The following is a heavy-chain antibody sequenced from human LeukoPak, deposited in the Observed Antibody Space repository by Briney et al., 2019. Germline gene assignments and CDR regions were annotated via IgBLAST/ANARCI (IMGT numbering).Heavy chain of an antibody. CDR2: IYNSGKT. Sequence: GGSLRLSCAASGFTVSSNYMSWVRQAPGKGLEWVSIIYNSGKTYYADSVKGRSTISRDNSKNTLYLQMNSLRAEDTALYYCSRDRPHGDRKTGELDYWGQGTLDTVSS. D-gene: IGHD3-16*01. J-gene: IGHJ4*02. V-gene: IGHV3-53*01. CDR1: GFTVSSNY. CDR3: SRDRPHGDRKTGELDY.